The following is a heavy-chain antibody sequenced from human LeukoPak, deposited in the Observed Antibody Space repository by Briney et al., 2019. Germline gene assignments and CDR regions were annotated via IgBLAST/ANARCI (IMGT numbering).Heavy chain of an antibody. D-gene: IGHD3-22*01. CDR3: ARDVELVITYYYYGMDV. Sequence: GGSLRLPCAASGFTFSSYSMNWVRQAPGKGLEWVSSISSSSSYIYYADSVKGRFTISRDNAKNSLYLQMNSLRAEDTAVYYCARDVELVITYYYYGMDVWGQGTTVTVSS. V-gene: IGHV3-21*01. J-gene: IGHJ6*02. CDR2: ISSSSSYI. CDR1: GFTFSSYS.